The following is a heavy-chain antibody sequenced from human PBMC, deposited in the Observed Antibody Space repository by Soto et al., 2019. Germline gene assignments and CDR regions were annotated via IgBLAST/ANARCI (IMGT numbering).Heavy chain of an antibody. Sequence: QAQLVQSGAEVKKPGASVKVSCKASGYTFTGYDINWVRQATGQGLEWMGWMNPNSGNTGYAQNFQGRVTMTRDKSITTAYMELTSLRDDDSAVDYCAGEKVGTTGIDFWGQGTLVTVSS. D-gene: IGHD1-26*01. CDR2: MNPNSGNT. CDR3: AGEKVGTTGIDF. V-gene: IGHV1-8*01. CDR1: GYTFTGYD. J-gene: IGHJ4*02.